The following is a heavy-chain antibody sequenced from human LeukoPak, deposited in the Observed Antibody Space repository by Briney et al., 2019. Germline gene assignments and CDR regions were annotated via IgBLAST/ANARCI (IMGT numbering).Heavy chain of an antibody. CDR3: VKMAGYSSGWYHDY. V-gene: IGHV3-23*01. CDR2: ISGSGGST. Sequence: GGSLRLSCAASGFTFSNYAMSWVRQAPGKGLEWVSGISGSGGSTNYADSVKGRFTISRDNSKNTLYLQVSSLRAEDTAVYYCVKMAGYSSGWYHDYWGQGTLVTVSS. CDR1: GFTFSNYA. D-gene: IGHD6-19*01. J-gene: IGHJ4*02.